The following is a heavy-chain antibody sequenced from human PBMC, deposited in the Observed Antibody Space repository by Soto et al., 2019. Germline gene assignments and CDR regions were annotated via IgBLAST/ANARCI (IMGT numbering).Heavy chain of an antibody. CDR1: GFTFSSYS. CDR3: AREGVYCSGGSCYFDY. J-gene: IGHJ4*02. D-gene: IGHD2-15*01. Sequence: GGSLRLSCAASGFTFSSYSMNWVRQAPGKGLEWVSSISSSSSYIYYADSVKGRFTISRDNAKNSLYLQMNSLRAEDTAVYYCAREGVYCSGGSCYFDYWGQGTLVTVSS. V-gene: IGHV3-21*01. CDR2: ISSSSSYI.